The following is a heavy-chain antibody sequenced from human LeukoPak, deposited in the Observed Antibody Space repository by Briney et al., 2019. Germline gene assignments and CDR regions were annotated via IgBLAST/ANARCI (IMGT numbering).Heavy chain of an antibody. D-gene: IGHD3-10*02. V-gene: IGHV3-48*01. CDR3: AELGITMIGGV. J-gene: IGHJ6*04. CDR2: ITSSSSTI. CDR1: GFTFDDYA. Sequence: GGSLRLSCAASGFTFDDYAMSWVRQAPGKGLECVSYITSSSSTIYYADSVEGRFTISRDNAKNSLYLQMNGLRAEDTAVYYCAELGITMIGGVWGKGTTVTISS.